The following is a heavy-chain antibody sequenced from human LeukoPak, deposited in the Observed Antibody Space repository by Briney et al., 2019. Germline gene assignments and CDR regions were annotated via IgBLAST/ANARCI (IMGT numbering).Heavy chain of an antibody. Sequence: SETLSLTCTVSGGSIRSSSYYWGWIRQPPGKGLEWIGEINHSGSTNYNPSLKSRVTISVDTSKNQFSLKLSSVTAADTAVYYCARGQGILTGYRPYYGMDVWGQGTTVTVSS. CDR3: ARGQGILTGYRPYYGMDV. CDR1: GGSIRSSSYY. D-gene: IGHD3-9*01. J-gene: IGHJ6*02. CDR2: INHSGST. V-gene: IGHV4-39*07.